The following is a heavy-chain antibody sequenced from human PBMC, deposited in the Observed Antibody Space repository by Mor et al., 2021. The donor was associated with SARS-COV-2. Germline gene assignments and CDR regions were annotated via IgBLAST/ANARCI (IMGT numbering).Heavy chain of an antibody. V-gene: IGHV1-46*03. Sequence: RVTMTRDTSTSTVYMELSSLRSEDTAVYYCAIPVKSIDAFDIWGQGTMVTVSS. CDR3: AIPVKSIDAFDI. D-gene: IGHD3-16*02. J-gene: IGHJ3*02.